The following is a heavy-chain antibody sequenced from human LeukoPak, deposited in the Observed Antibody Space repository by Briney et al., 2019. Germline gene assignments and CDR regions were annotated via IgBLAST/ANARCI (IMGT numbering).Heavy chain of an antibody. J-gene: IGHJ4*02. V-gene: IGHV3-9*01. Sequence: PGGSLRLSCAASGFTFDDYAMHWVRQAPGKGLEWASGISWNSGSIGYADSVKGRFTISRDNAKNSLYLQMNSLRAEDTAVYYCARDYGCSSTSCSPFDYWGQGTLVTVSS. CDR1: GFTFDDYA. CDR2: ISWNSGSI. CDR3: ARDYGCSSTSCSPFDY. D-gene: IGHD2-2*01.